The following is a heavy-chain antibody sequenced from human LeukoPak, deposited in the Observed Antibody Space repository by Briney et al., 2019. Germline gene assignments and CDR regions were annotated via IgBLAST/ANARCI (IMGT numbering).Heavy chain of an antibody. CDR3: ARFAYYDILTGSPDVY. Sequence: PSETLSLTCTVSGGSISNYYWSWIRQPPGKGLEWIGYIYYSGSTNYNPSLKSRVTISVDTSKNQFSLKLSSVTAADTAVYYCARFAYYDILTGSPDVYWGQGTLVTVSS. CDR2: IYYSGST. J-gene: IGHJ4*02. V-gene: IGHV4-59*08. D-gene: IGHD3-9*01. CDR1: GGSISNYY.